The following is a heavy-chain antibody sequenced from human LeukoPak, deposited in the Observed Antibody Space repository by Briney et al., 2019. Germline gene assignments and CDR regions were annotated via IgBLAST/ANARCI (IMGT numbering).Heavy chain of an antibody. CDR1: GFRLNNYY. V-gene: IGHV3-11*01. Sequence: PGGSLRLSCAASGFRLNNYYMSWIRQAPGKGLEWVSYITTSSDYMYYADSVKGRFTISRDNAKNSLYLQMNSLSAEDTAIYYCARGHFELPWWGQGTLVTVSS. CDR3: ARGHFELPW. D-gene: IGHD1-1*01. J-gene: IGHJ4*02. CDR2: ITTSSDYM.